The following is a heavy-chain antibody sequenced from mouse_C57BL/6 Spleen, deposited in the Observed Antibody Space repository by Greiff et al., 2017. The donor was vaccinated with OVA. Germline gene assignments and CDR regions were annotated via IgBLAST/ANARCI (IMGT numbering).Heavy chain of an antibody. V-gene: IGHV5-17*01. CDR1: GFTFSDYG. CDR2: ISSGSSTI. CDR3: ARNIFITTGDFDY. D-gene: IGHD1-1*01. J-gene: IGHJ2*01. Sequence: EVKLVESGGGLVKPGGSLKLSCAASGFTFSDYGMHWVRQAPEQGLEWVAYISSGSSTIYYADTVKGRFTISRDNAKNTLFLQMTSLRSEDTAMYYCARNIFITTGDFDYWGQGTTLTVSS.